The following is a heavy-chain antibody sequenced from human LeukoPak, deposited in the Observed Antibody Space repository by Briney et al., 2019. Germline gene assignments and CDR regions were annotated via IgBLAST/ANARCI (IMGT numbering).Heavy chain of an antibody. J-gene: IGHJ5*02. CDR3: TRDRRDGYNYVDL. CDR2: IYYSGST. V-gene: IGHV4-39*07. Sequence: SETLSLARTVSGGSISSSSYYWGWIRQPPGKGLEWIGSIYYSGSTYYNPSLKSRVTISVDTSKNQFSLKLSSVTAADTAVYYCTRDRRDGYNYVDLWGQGTLVTVSS. CDR1: GGSISSSSYY. D-gene: IGHD5-24*01.